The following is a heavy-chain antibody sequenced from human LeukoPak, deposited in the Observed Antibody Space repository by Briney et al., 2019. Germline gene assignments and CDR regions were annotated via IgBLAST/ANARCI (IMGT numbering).Heavy chain of an antibody. V-gene: IGHV4-4*07. CDR2: IYSSGST. CDR1: GGSINSYY. Sequence: SETLSPTCTVSGGSINSYYWSWIRQSAGKGLEWIGRIYSSGSTNYNPSLKSRVSMSVDTSKNQFSLKLTSVTAADTAVYYCARGGKATVVTMWGQGILVTVSS. J-gene: IGHJ4*02. CDR3: ARGGKATVVTM. D-gene: IGHD4-23*01.